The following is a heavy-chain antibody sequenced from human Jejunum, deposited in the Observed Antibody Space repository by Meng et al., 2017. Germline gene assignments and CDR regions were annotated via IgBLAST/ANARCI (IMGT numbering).Heavy chain of an antibody. V-gene: IGHV1-3*01. D-gene: IGHD2-15*01. J-gene: IGHJ4*02. Sequence: QVQLVQSGAEVKKPGASVKVSCKASGYTFTSCAMHWVRQAPGQRLEWMGWINAGNGNTKYSQKFQGRVTFTRDTSASTAYMELSSLESEDTAMYFCTILSHCNGGNCWPYDYWGQGTLVTVSS. CDR1: GYTFTSCA. CDR2: INAGNGNT. CDR3: TILSHCNGGNCWPYDY.